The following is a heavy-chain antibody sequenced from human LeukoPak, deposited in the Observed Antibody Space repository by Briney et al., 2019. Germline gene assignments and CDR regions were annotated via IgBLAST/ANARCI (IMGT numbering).Heavy chain of an antibody. CDR3: AKRLYDSSGYDY. CDR2: ISGSGGIT. CDR1: GFTFSSYA. D-gene: IGHD3-22*01. V-gene: IGHV3-23*01. Sequence: GGSLRLPCAASGFTFSSYAMSWVRQAPGKGLEWVSAISGSGGITYYADSVKGRCTISRGNSKNTVYLQMNSLRAEDTAVYYCAKRLYDSSGYDYWGQGTLVTVPS. J-gene: IGHJ4*02.